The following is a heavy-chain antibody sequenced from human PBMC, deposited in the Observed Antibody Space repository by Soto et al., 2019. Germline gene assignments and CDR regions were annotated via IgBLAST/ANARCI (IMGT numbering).Heavy chain of an antibody. Sequence: EVQLMETGGGLIQPGGSLTLSCAASGFTVRNNYMSWVRQAPGKGLEWVSVIYSGGTTYYADSVKGRFTISRDNSKNTLYLQMNSLRTEDTAVYYCARDGVRGIIRWGQGTLVSLSS. V-gene: IGHV3-53*02. D-gene: IGHD3-10*01. CDR1: GFTVRNNY. CDR3: ARDGVRGIIR. J-gene: IGHJ4*02. CDR2: IYSGGTT.